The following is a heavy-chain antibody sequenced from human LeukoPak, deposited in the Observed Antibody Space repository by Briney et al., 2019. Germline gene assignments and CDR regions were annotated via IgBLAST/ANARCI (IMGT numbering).Heavy chain of an antibody. D-gene: IGHD2-8*01. J-gene: IGHJ4*02. V-gene: IGHV3-48*02. CDR3: ARMYYFDY. CDR1: DPSFSTYS. Sequence: GGSLRLSCEGSDPSFSTYSMNWVRQAPGKGLEWVSYISSSSKTIYYADSVKGRFTIFRDNAKNSLYLQMNSLRDEDTAVYYCARMYYFDYWGQGTLVTVSS. CDR2: ISSSSKTI.